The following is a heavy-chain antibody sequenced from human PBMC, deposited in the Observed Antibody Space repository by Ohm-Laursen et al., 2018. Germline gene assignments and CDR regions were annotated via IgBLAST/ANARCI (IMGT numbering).Heavy chain of an antibody. CDR1: GFTFSDAW. D-gene: IGHD5-24*01. Sequence: SLRLSCAASGFTFSDAWMSWVRQAPGKGLEWVSALGRGTYYADSVKGRFTISRDNSKNTLYLQMTSLRAEDTAVYYCARDPVEMAAIGGYYFDYWGQGTLVTVSS. CDR3: ARDPVEMAAIGGYYFDY. CDR2: LGRGT. V-gene: IGHV3-66*02. J-gene: IGHJ4*02.